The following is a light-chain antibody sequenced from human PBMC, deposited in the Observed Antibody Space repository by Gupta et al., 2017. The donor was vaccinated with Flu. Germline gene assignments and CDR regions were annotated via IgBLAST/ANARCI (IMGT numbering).Light chain of an antibody. CDR3: QVWDRVGDHPA. CDR2: DDS. CDR1: GIGSKS. V-gene: IGLV3-21*02. Sequence: SLVLPQPPSVSVAPGRTARITCGGSGIGSKSVHWYQQRPGQAPLLVVYDDSDRPSGIPERISGSHSGDTATLTSSRVEAGDEAGYYCQVWDRVGDHPAFGGGTKLTVL. J-gene: IGLJ3*02.